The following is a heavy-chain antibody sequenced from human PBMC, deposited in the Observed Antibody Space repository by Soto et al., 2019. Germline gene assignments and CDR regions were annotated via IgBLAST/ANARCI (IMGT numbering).Heavy chain of an antibody. V-gene: IGHV3-53*01. CDR2: IYSGGST. CDR1: GLTVSSNY. D-gene: IGHD1-26*01. CDR3: ARDRGGVGAFDY. Sequence: PGGSLRLSCAASGLTVSSNYMSWVRQAPGKGLEWVSVIYSGGSTYYADSVKGRFTISRDNSKNTLYLQMNSLRAEDTAVYYCARDRGGVGAFDYWGQGTLVTVSS. J-gene: IGHJ4*02.